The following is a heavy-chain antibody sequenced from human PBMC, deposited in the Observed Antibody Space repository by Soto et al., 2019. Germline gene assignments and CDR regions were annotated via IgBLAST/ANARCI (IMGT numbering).Heavy chain of an antibody. CDR2: ISGSGGST. V-gene: IGHV3-23*01. CDR1: GFTFSSYA. D-gene: IGHD3-3*01. J-gene: IGHJ6*03. Sequence: PGGSLRLSCAASGFTFSSYAMSWVRQAPGKGLEWVSAISGSGGSTYYADSVKGRFTISRGNSKNTLYLQMNSLRAEDTAVYYCAKNQGAFRSARYYMDVWGKGTTVTVSS. CDR3: AKNQGAFRSARYYMDV.